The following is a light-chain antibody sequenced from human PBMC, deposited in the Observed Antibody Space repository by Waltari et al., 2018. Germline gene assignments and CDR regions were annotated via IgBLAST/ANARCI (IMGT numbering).Light chain of an antibody. CDR2: VYS. J-gene: IGLJ2*01. Sequence: SYVLTQAPSVSVAPGQTARVTCGGNYIGAKSVHWYQQKPGQAPVLVVYVYSDRHSGIPGRFSCSNCGSTATLTISRVEAGDEADYYCQVWDSSSDHVVFGGGTKLTVL. CDR3: QVWDSSSDHVV. CDR1: YIGAKS. V-gene: IGLV3-21*02.